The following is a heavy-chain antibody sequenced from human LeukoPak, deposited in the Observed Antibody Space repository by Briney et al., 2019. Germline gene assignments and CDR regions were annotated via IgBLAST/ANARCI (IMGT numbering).Heavy chain of an antibody. Sequence: GGSLRLSCAASGFTVSSNYMSWVRQAPGKGLEWVSVIYSGGSTYYADSVKGRFTISRDNSKNTLYLQMNSLRAEDTAVYYCAREVRGVIGAFDIWGQGTMVTVSS. D-gene: IGHD3-10*01. CDR3: AREVRGVIGAFDI. V-gene: IGHV3-53*01. CDR1: GFTVSSNY. J-gene: IGHJ3*02. CDR2: IYSGGST.